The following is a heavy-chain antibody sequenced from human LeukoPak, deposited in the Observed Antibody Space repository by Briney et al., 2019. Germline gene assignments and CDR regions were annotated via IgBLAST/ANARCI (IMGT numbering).Heavy chain of an antibody. CDR3: ARSGIIEGVYSSSSSDY. CDR1: GYTFTGYY. Sequence: GASVKVSCKASGYTFTGYYMHWVRQAPGQGLEWMGIINPSGGSTIYAQKFQGRVTMTRDTSTSTVYMELSSLRSEDTAVYYCARSGIIEGVYSSSSSDYWGQGTLVTVSS. J-gene: IGHJ4*02. CDR2: INPSGGST. D-gene: IGHD6-6*01. V-gene: IGHV1-46*01.